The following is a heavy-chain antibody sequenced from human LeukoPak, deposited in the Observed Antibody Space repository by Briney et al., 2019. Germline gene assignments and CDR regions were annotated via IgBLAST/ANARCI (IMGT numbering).Heavy chain of an antibody. J-gene: IGHJ6*03. CDR2: INPNSGGT. Sequence: ASVKVSCKASGYTFTGYYMHWVRQAPGQGLEWMGWINPNSGGTNYAQKLQGRVTMTTDTSTSTAYMELRSLRSDDTAVYYCAREAAAEDDYYYYYMDVWGKGTTVTISS. CDR3: AREAAAEDDYYYYYMDV. D-gene: IGHD6-13*01. CDR1: GYTFTGYY. V-gene: IGHV1-2*02.